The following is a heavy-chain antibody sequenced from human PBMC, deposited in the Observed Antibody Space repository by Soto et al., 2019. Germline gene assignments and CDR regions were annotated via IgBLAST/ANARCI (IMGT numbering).Heavy chain of an antibody. J-gene: IGHJ4*02. V-gene: IGHV4-30-2*01. CDR3: AREMSYYFDS. CDR2: IYHSRAT. Sequence: QLQLQESGSGLVKPSQTLVLTCTVSGDSISRDGYSWSWIRQPPGKGLEWIGFIYHSRATYYNPSLKSRVTTSVDKSKNQFSLRLASVTAADTAVYYCAREMSYYFDSWGQGTLVTVSS. CDR1: GDSISRDGYS.